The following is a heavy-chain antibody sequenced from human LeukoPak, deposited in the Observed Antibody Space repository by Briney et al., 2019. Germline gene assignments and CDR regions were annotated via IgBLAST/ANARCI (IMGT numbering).Heavy chain of an antibody. D-gene: IGHD3-22*01. Sequence: GGSLRLSCAASGFTFSRYSMNWVRQAPGKGLEWVSSISSSSSYIYYADSVKGRFTISRDNAKNSLYLQMNSLRAEDTAVYYCARGYYYDSSGYSAEFDYWGQGTLVTVSS. V-gene: IGHV3-21*01. CDR3: ARGYYYDSSGYSAEFDY. J-gene: IGHJ4*02. CDR1: GFTFSRYS. CDR2: ISSSSSYI.